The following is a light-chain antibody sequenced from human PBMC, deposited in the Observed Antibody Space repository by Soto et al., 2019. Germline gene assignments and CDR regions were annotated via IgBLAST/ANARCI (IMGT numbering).Light chain of an antibody. CDR2: DNN. V-gene: IGLV1-44*01. Sequence: SVLSPPPSASWTPGQRVALSCSGNSSNIGRNTVNWYQQLPGTAPKLLIYDNNRRPSGVPDRFSGSKSGTSASLAISGLQSEDEADYYCAAWDDSLTGLNVFGTGTKSPS. CDR3: AAWDDSLTGLNV. CDR1: SSNIGRNT. J-gene: IGLJ1*01.